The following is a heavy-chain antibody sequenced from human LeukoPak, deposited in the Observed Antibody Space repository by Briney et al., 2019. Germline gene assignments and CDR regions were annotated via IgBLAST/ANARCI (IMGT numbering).Heavy chain of an antibody. CDR2: ISGSGGST. V-gene: IGHV3-23*01. Sequence: GGSLRLSCAVSGFTFRSYAMSWVRQAPGKGLEWVSAISGSGGSTYYADSVKGRFTISRDNSKNTLYLQMNSLRAEDTAVYYCASQRGSGYYSLLNLGYWGQGTLVTVSS. D-gene: IGHD3-22*01. CDR1: GFTFRSYA. CDR3: ASQRGSGYYSLLNLGY. J-gene: IGHJ4*02.